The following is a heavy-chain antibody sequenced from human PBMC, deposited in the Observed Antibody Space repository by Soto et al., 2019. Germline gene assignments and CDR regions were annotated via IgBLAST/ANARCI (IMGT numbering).Heavy chain of an antibody. D-gene: IGHD6-19*01. V-gene: IGHV3-15*07. CDR2: IRGKGDGGAT. Sequence: EVQLVESGGGLVKPGGSLRLSCAASGLTFSNAEMTWVRQAPGKGLEWVGRIRGKGDGGATDYAAPVKYRFIILRDDSENRVYLQMTSLKTEDTAVYYCTTSGGGSGWSFWGQGTLVTVSS. J-gene: IGHJ4*02. CDR3: TTSGGGSGWSF. CDR1: GLTFSNAE.